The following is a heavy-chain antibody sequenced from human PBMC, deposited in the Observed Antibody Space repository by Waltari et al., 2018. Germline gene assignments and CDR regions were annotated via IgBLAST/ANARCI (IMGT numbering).Heavy chain of an antibody. CDR1: GFSLSNAKMG. CDR3: ARTVGEGNWILRDNCFDP. J-gene: IGHJ5*02. Sequence: QVTLKESGPVLVKPTETLTLTCTVSGFSLSNAKMGVSWIRQPPGKALEWLAHIFSNDAESYSRSLESRLTISKDSSKSQVVLTMTNMDPLDTATYYCARTVGEGNWILRDNCFDPWGQGILVTVSS. CDR2: IFSNDAE. V-gene: IGHV2-26*01. D-gene: IGHD3-9*01.